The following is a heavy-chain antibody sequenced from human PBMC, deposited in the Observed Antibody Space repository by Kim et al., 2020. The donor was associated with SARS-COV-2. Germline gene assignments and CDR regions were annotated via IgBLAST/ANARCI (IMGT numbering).Heavy chain of an antibody. CDR1: GFTFSSYA. CDR3: AKDTYYYDSSGYYGYY. D-gene: IGHD3-22*01. V-gene: IGHV3-23*01. CDR2: ISGSGGST. J-gene: IGHJ4*02. Sequence: GGSLRLSCAASGFTFSSYAMSWVRQAPGKGLEWVSAISGSGGSTYYADSVKGRFTISRDNSKNTLYLQMNSLRAEDTAVYYCAKDTYYYDSSGYYGYYWGQGTLVTVSS.